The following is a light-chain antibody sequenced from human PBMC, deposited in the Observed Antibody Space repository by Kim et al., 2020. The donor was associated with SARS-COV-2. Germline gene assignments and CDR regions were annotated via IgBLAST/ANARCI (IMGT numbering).Light chain of an antibody. J-gene: IGLJ3*02. V-gene: IGLV2-8*01. CDR3: SSFAGRNTFGV. CDR2: EVN. CDR1: NSDIGGYKY. Sequence: QSVTITCTRTNSDIGGYKYVSWYQQHPGKAPRLMICEVNKRPSGVPDRFSGSKSGNTASLTVSGLQAEDEADYYCSSFAGRNTFGVFGGGTQLTVL.